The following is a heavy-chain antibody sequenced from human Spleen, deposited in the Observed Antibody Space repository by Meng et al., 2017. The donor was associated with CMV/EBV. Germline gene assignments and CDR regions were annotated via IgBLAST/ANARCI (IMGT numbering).Heavy chain of an antibody. D-gene: IGHD3-16*01. CDR1: GFNFDSFG. J-gene: IGHJ4*02. CDR3: AKDQIADMVTFGGAPFDQ. Sequence: GESLKISCAASGFNFDSFGMTWVRQAPGKGLEWVSHISGSAYRTEYADSVKGRFTISRDNSKNTLSLQMDSLRPDDTAVYFCAKDQIADMVTFGGAPFDQWGQGTLVTVSS. CDR2: ISGSAYRT. V-gene: IGHV3-23*01.